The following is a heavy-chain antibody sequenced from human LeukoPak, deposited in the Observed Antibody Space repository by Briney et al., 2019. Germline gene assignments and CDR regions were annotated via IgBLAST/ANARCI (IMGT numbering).Heavy chain of an antibody. CDR3: ASRRAAAYWYFDL. J-gene: IGHJ2*01. Sequence: SETLSLTCTVSSGSISTSNYYWGWVRQPPGKALEWIGNIFYSGSTYYSPSLKSRVTISLDTSKNQFSLKLSSVTAADTAVYYCASRRAAAYWYFDLWGRGTLVTVSS. CDR1: SGSISTSNYY. V-gene: IGHV4-39*07. D-gene: IGHD6-13*01. CDR2: IFYSGST.